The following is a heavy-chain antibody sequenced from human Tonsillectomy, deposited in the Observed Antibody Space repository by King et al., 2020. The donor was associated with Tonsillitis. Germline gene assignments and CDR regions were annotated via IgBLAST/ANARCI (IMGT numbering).Heavy chain of an antibody. D-gene: IGHD3-10*01. CDR1: GFTFSSYW. Sequence: VQLVESGGGLVQPGGSLRLSCAASGFTFSSYWMHWVRHAPGKGLVWVSRINSDGSSTSYADSVKGRFTISRDNAKNTLYLQMNSLRAEDTAVYYCARTDYYGSGREGYWGQGTLVTVSS. J-gene: IGHJ4*02. CDR2: INSDGSST. CDR3: ARTDYYGSGREGY. V-gene: IGHV3-74*01.